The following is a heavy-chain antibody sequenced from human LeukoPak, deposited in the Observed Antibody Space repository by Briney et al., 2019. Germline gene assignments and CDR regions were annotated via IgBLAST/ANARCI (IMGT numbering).Heavy chain of an antibody. D-gene: IGHD1-26*01. CDR3: ARDLGGSYYSTNYYFDY. J-gene: IGHJ4*02. CDR2: INPNSGGT. V-gene: IGHV1-2*02. CDR1: GYTFTGYY. Sequence: ASVKVSCKASGYTFTGYYMHWVRQAPGQGLEWMGWINPNSGGTNYAQKFQGRVTMTRDTSISTAYMELSRLRSDDTAVYYCARDLGGSYYSTNYYFDYWGQGTLVTVSS.